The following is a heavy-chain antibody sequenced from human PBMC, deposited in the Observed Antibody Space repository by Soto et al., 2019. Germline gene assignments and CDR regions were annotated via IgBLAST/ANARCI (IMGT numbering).Heavy chain of an antibody. CDR2: ISGSGGST. CDR3: ARRGSGGYYDY. V-gene: IGHV3-23*01. Sequence: EVQLLESGGGLVQPGGSLRLSCAASGFTFSSYAMRWVRQAPVKGLEWVSAISGSGGSTYYADSVKGRFTISRDNSKNTLYLQMNSLRAEDTAGYYCARRGSGGYYDYWGQGTLVTVSS. CDR1: GFTFSSYA. D-gene: IGHD6-19*01. J-gene: IGHJ4*02.